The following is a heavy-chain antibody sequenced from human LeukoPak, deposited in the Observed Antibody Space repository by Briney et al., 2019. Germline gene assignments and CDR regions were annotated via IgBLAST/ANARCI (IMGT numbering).Heavy chain of an antibody. CDR2: INAGNGNT. CDR1: GYTFTSYA. CDR3: ARGGYYDSSGYYDYFDY. J-gene: IGHJ4*02. V-gene: IGHV1-3*01. D-gene: IGHD3-22*01. Sequence: ASVKVSCKASGYTFTSYAMHWVRQAPGQRLEWMGWINAGNGNTKYSQKFQGRVTITGDTSASTAYMELSSLRSEDTAVYYCARGGYYDSSGYYDYFDYWGQGTLVTVSS.